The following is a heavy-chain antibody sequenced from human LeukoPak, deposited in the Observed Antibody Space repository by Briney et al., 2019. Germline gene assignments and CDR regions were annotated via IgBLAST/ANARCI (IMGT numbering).Heavy chain of an antibody. V-gene: IGHV4-30-4*07. CDR2: IYYSGST. Sequence: SQTLCLTSAVSGGSISSGRYSSSSIRHPPGEGLGWLGYIYYSGSTSYNPPLKSRVTISVDTSKNQFSLKLSSMAAADRAVYYCARDLGFGELFRWFDPWGKGTLVTVSS. CDR1: GGSISSGRYS. J-gene: IGHJ5*02. D-gene: IGHD3-10*01. CDR3: ARDLGFGELFRWFDP.